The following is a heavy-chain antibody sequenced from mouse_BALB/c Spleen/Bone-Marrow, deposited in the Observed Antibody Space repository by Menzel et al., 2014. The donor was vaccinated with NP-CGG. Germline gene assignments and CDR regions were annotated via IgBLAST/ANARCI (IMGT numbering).Heavy chain of an antibody. CDR3: SKDGGYDYSYYFDY. Sequence: EVNVVDSGGGLVKPGGSLKLSCAASGFTFSSYSMSWVRQTPEKRLEWVATISSGGHDTYYPDSVKGRFTISRDNAKNTLYLQMSSLKSEDTAVYYCSKDGGYDYSYYFDYWGQGTTLTVSS. V-gene: IGHV5-6-4*01. D-gene: IGHD2-4*01. J-gene: IGHJ2*01. CDR1: GFTFSSYS. CDR2: ISSGGHDT.